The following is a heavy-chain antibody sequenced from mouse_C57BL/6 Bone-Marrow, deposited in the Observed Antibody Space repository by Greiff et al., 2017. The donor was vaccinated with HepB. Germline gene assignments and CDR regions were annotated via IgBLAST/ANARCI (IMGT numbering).Heavy chain of an antibody. Sequence: VQLQQSGPVLVKPGASVKMSCKASGYTFTDYYMNWVKQSHGKSLEWIGVINPYNGGTSYNQKFKGKATLTVDKSSSTAYMELNSLTSEDSAVYYCASPYRLLKDDFDYWGQGTTLTVSS. CDR1: GYTFTDYY. D-gene: IGHD2-10*01. V-gene: IGHV1-19*01. CDR3: ASPYRLLKDDFDY. CDR2: INPYNGGT. J-gene: IGHJ2*01.